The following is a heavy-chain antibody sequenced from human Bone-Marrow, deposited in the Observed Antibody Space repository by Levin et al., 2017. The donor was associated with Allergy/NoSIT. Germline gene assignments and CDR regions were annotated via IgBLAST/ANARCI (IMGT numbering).Heavy chain of an antibody. V-gene: IGHV1-3*01. D-gene: IGHD6-13*01. CDR1: GYTFNMYA. CDR2: ITGGSERT. Sequence: ASVKVSCKASGYTFNMYAIHWVRQAPGQRLEWMGWITGGSERTKYSERFQGRVTITSDTSANTAYMDLSSLRSEDTAVYYCARDRGSWLLPYWGQGTLVTVSS. J-gene: IGHJ4*02. CDR3: ARDRGSWLLPY.